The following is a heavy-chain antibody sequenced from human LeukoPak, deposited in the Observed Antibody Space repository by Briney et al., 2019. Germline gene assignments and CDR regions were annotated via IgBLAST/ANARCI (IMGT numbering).Heavy chain of an antibody. CDR3: AKSGSYLEYLQH. Sequence: SQTLSLTCAISGDSVSGNIATWNWIRQSPSRGLEWLGRTYYRSRWHNVYAESVKSRITINPDTSENQFSLLLNSVTPEDTAVYYCAKSGSYLEYLQHWGQGTPVTVSS. V-gene: IGHV6-1*01. J-gene: IGHJ1*01. D-gene: IGHD1-26*01. CDR1: GDSVSGNIAT. CDR2: TYYRSRWHN.